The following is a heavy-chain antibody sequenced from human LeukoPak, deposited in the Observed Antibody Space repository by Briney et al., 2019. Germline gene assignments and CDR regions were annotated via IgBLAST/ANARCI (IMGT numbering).Heavy chain of an antibody. J-gene: IGHJ6*02. D-gene: IGHD3-22*01. CDR1: GYTFTSYH. CDR3: ARGMFDNSGHYYYFYYALDV. CDR2: MNAKSGHT. V-gene: IGHV1-8*01. Sequence: ASVKVSCKASGYTFTSYHIDWVRQAPGQGSEWMGWMNAKSGHTGYAQNLEGRVTMTRDTSTNTAYMELRGLRSEDTAVYFCARGMFDNSGHYYYFYYALDVWGQGTTVTVSS.